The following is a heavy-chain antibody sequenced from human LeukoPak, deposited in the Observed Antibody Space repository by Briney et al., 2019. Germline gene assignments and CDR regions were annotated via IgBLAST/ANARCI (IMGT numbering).Heavy chain of an antibody. CDR3: ARGWDYGGKSGYNWFDP. J-gene: IGHJ5*02. Sequence: ASVKVSCKASGYTFTSYGISWVRQAPGQGLEWMGWISAYNGNTNHAQKFQGRVTMTTDTSTTTAYMELRSLRSDDTAVYYCARGWDYGGKSGYNWFDPWGQGTLVTVSS. V-gene: IGHV1-18*01. D-gene: IGHD4-23*01. CDR1: GYTFTSYG. CDR2: ISAYNGNT.